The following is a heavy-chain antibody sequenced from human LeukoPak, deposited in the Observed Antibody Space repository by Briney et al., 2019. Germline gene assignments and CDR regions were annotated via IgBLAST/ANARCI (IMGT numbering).Heavy chain of an antibody. CDR3: ARDADTAMGHHYYYYYMDV. V-gene: IGHV1-2*06. D-gene: IGHD5-18*01. CDR1: GYTFTCYY. J-gene: IGHJ6*03. CDR2: INPNSGGT. Sequence: ASVKVSCKASGYTFTCYYMHWVRRAPGQGLEWMGRINPNSGGTNYAQKFQGRVTMTRDTSISTAYMELSRLRSDDTAVYYCARDADTAMGHHYYYYYMDVWGKGTTDTISS.